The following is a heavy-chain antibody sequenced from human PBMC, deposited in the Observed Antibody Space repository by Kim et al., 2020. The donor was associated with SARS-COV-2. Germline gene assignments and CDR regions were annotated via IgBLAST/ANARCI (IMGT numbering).Heavy chain of an antibody. CDR1: GGSINSSNW. CDR2: IYHSGST. J-gene: IGHJ5*02. Sequence: SETLSLTCAVSGGSINSSNWWSWVRQPPGKGLEWIGEIYHSGSTNYNPSLKSRVTISVDKSKNQFSLKLSSVTAADTAVYYCASSDDYGDYFDPWGQGTLVTVSS. D-gene: IGHD4-17*01. CDR3: ASSDDYGDYFDP. V-gene: IGHV4-4*02.